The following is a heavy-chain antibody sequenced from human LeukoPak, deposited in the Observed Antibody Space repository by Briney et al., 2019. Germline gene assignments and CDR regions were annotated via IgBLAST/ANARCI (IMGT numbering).Heavy chain of an antibody. J-gene: IGHJ4*02. Sequence: GGSLRLSCAASGFTFSSYWMHWVRQAPGKWMVWVSRIDNEGSSTSYADSVKGRFTISRDNAKNRLYVQMNSLRVEDTAVYYCATGSGLWSPDYWGQGTLVTVSS. V-gene: IGHV3-74*01. CDR3: ATGSGLWSPDY. CDR2: IDNEGSST. CDR1: GFTFSSYW. D-gene: IGHD5-18*01.